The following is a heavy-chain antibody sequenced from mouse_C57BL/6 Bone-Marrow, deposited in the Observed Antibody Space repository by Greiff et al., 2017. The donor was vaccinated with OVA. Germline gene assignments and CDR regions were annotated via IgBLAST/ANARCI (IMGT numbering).Heavy chain of an antibody. J-gene: IGHJ1*03. CDR2: IYIGNGYT. D-gene: IGHD1-1*01. CDR1: GYTFTSYG. CDR3: ARSRYYGRSYEWDFDV. V-gene: IGHV1-58*01. Sequence: EVKLMESGAELVRPGSSVKMSCKTSGYTFTSYGINWVKQRPGQGLEWIGYIYIGNGYTEYNEKFKGKATLTSDTSSSTAYLQLSSLTSEDSAIYFGARSRYYGRSYEWDFDVWGTGTTVTVSS.